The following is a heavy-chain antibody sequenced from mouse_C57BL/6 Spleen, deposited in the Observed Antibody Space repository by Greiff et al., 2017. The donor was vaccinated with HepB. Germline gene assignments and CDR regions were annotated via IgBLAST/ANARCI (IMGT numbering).Heavy chain of an antibody. V-gene: IGHV1-39*01. J-gene: IGHJ1*03. D-gene: IGHD1-1*01. CDR3: ARTPERGGYGSSYGYFDV. CDR1: GYSFTDYN. CDR2: INPNYGTT. Sequence: VQLKESGPELVKPGASVKISCKASGYSFTDYNMNWVKQSNGKSLEWIGVINPNYGTTSYNQKFKGKATLTVDQSSSTAYMQLNSLTSEDSAVYYCARTPERGGYGSSYGYFDVWGTGTTVTVSS.